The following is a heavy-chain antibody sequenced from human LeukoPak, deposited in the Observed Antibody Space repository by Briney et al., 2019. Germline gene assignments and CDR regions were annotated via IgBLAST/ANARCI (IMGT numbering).Heavy chain of an antibody. V-gene: IGHV3-30*14. J-gene: IGHJ4*02. CDR3: ARRAGAYSQPYDY. CDR1: GFTFSSYA. D-gene: IGHD4/OR15-4a*01. Sequence: GGSLRLSCAASGFTFSSYAMHWVRQAPGKGLEWVAVISYDGSNKYYADSVKGRFTISRDNSKNTLYLQMNSLRAEDTAVYYCARRAGAYSQPYDYWGQGTLVTVSS. CDR2: ISYDGSNK.